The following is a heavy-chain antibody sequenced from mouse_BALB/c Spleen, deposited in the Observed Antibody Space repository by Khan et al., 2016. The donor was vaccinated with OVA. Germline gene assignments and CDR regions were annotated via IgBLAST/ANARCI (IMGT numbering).Heavy chain of an antibody. CDR1: GFIFSSYS. D-gene: IGHD1-1*01. J-gene: IGHJ3*01. V-gene: IGHV5-6*01. CDR3: ASHLAGSFAY. Sequence: EVKVVESGGDLVKPGGSLKLSCAASGFIFSSYSMSWVRQTPDKRLEWVATISSGGDYTYYPDSVKGRFTISRDAAKNTLYLQMSSLKSEDTAMYYCASHLAGSFAYWGQGTLVTVSA. CDR2: ISSGGDYT.